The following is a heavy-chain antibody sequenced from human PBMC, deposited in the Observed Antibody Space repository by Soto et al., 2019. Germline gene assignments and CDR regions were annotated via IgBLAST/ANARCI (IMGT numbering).Heavy chain of an antibody. Sequence: ASVKVSCKASGYTFTSYAMHWVRQAPGQRLEWMGWINAGNGNTKYSQKFQGRVTITRDTSASTAYMELSSLRSEDTAVYYCARDETYDILTGYYFGYGMDVWGQGTTVTVSS. CDR1: GYTFTSYA. CDR3: ARDETYDILTGYYFGYGMDV. CDR2: INAGNGNT. J-gene: IGHJ6*02. V-gene: IGHV1-3*01. D-gene: IGHD3-9*01.